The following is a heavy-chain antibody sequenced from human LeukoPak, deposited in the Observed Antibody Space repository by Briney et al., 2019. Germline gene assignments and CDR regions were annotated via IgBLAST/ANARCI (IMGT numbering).Heavy chain of an antibody. CDR3: VKDRSIAAPNNDFFDS. CDR2: NNGDGSTT. Sequence: GGSLRLSCVASGFSLSGYWMYWVRQAPGKGLMYISRNNGDGSTTNYADVVKGRFTMSRDNVKNTLYLQMNSLRVEDTAVYYCVKDRSIAAPNNDFFDSWGQGALVTVSS. J-gene: IGHJ4*02. CDR1: GFSLSGYW. V-gene: IGHV3-74*01. D-gene: IGHD6-6*01.